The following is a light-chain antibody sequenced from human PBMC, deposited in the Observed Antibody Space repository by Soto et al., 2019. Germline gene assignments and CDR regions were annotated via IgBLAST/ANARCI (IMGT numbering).Light chain of an antibody. J-gene: IGLJ1*01. CDR3: SSYAFTSTLYV. Sequence: QSSLTQSASVSGSPGQSITISCTGSSSDVGGHNYVSWYQQHPGKAPKLMIYEVTKRPSGVSNRFSGSKSGNTASLTISGLQADDEADYSCSSYAFTSTLYVFGTGTKVTVL. V-gene: IGLV2-14*01. CDR2: EVT. CDR1: SSDVGGHNY.